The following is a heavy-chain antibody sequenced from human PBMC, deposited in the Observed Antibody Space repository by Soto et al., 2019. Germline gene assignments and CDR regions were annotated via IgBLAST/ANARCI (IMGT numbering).Heavy chain of an antibody. CDR1: GFTLTTYS. V-gene: IGHV3-48*02. CDR2: INKNGFTI. D-gene: IGHD6-19*01. CDR3: ARGAVTGTSIFAY. J-gene: IGHJ4*02. Sequence: LRLSCAVSGFTLTTYSMNWVRHAPGKGLEWISFINKNGFTIYYADSVKGRFTISRDYAKNSLYLQMDSLRHEDTAVYYCARGAVTGTSIFAYWGLGTLVTVSS.